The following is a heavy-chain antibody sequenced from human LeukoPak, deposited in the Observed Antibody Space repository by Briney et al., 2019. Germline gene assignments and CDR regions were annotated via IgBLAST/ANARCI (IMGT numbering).Heavy chain of an antibody. CDR1: GYSFTFYW. J-gene: IGHJ4*02. CDR3: ARQDGSGIYYFDN. CDR2: IYPGDSDT. Sequence: GESLKISCKGSGYSFTFYWIAWVRQMSGKGLEWMGIIYPGDSDTRYSPSFQGQVSISADTSINTAYLQWSSLEASDTAIYYCARQDGSGIYYFDNWGQGTLVTVSS. D-gene: IGHD3-10*01. V-gene: IGHV5-51*01.